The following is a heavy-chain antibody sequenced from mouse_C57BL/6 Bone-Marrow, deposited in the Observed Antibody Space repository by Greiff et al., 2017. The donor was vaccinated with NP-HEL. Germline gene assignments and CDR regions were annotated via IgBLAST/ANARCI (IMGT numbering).Heavy chain of an antibody. CDR2: IDPSDSYT. CDR3: ARDYDY. V-gene: IGHV1-59*01. D-gene: IGHD2-4*01. CDR1: GYTFPSYW. Sequence: QVHVKQPGAELVRPGTSVKLSCKASGYTFPSYWMHWVKQRPGQGLEWIGVIDPSDSYTNYNQKFKGKATLTVDTSSSTAYMQLSSLTSEDSAVYYCARDYDYWGQGTTLTVSS. J-gene: IGHJ2*01.